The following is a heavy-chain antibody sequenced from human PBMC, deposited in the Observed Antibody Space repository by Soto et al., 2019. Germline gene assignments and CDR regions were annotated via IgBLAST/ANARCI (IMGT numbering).Heavy chain of an antibody. D-gene: IGHD3-10*01. Sequence: QVQLVESGGGVVQPGRSLRLSCAASGFTFSSYGMHWVRQAPGKGLEWVAVISYDGSNKYYADSVKGRFTISRDNSKNTLYLQVNSLRAEDTAVYYCAKDLGRRVYYGMDVWGQGTTVTVSS. J-gene: IGHJ6*02. CDR2: ISYDGSNK. CDR1: GFTFSSYG. CDR3: AKDLGRRVYYGMDV. V-gene: IGHV3-30*18.